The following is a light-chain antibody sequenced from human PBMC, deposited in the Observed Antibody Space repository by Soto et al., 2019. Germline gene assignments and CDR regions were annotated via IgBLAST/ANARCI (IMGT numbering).Light chain of an antibody. J-gene: IGLJ1*01. CDR1: YSNIGAGYD. Sequence: QAVVTQPPSVSGAPGQRVTISCTGSYSNIGAGYDVHWYQQLPGTAPKLLIYGNTNRPSGVPDRFSASKSGTSASLAITGLQAEDEADYYCQSYDSGLRVSGVFGTGTKLTVL. CDR3: QSYDSGLRVSGV. V-gene: IGLV1-40*01. CDR2: GNT.